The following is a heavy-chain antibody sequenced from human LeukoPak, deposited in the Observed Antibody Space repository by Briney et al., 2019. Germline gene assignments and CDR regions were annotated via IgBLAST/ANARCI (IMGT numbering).Heavy chain of an antibody. CDR2: INWNGGST. V-gene: IGHV3-20*04. CDR1: GFTFDDYG. Sequence: GGSLRLTCAASGFTFDDYGMSWVRKAPGKGLEWVSGINWNGGSTGYADSVKGRFTISRDNAKNSLHLQMNSLRAEDTALYYCARCSSTSCTNWFDPWGQGTLVTVSS. CDR3: ARCSSTSCTNWFDP. J-gene: IGHJ5*02. D-gene: IGHD2-2*01.